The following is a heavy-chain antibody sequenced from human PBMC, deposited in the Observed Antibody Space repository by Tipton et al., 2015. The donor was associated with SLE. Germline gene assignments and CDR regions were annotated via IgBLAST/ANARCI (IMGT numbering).Heavy chain of an antibody. J-gene: IGHJ4*02. D-gene: IGHD3-22*01. V-gene: IGHV1-18*04. CDR2: ISAYNGNT. Sequence: QSGAEVKKPGASVKVSCKASGYTFTSYGISWVRQAPGQGLEWMGWISAYNGNTNYAQKLQGRVTMTTDKSTSTAYMELSSLRSEDTAVYYCATVGGYVPYYFDYWGQGTLVTVSS. CDR3: ATVGGYVPYYFDY. CDR1: GYTFTSYG.